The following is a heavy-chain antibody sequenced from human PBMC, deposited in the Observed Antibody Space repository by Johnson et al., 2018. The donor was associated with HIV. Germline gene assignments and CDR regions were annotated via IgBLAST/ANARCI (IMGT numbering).Heavy chain of an antibody. CDR2: VNWNGGST. V-gene: IGHV3-20*04. CDR1: GFTFDDYG. Sequence: EVQLVESGGGVVRPGGSLRLSCAASGFTFDDYGMSWVRQAPGKGLEWVSGVNWNGGSTGDADSVNGRFTIARDNSKNTLYLLMNSLRAEDTAVYYCARVGAGHISGPDMVFDIWGQGTMVTVSS. J-gene: IGHJ3*02. CDR3: ARVGAGHISGPDMVFDI. D-gene: IGHD6-19*01.